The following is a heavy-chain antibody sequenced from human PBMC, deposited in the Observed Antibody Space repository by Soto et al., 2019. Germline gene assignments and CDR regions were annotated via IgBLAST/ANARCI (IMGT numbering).Heavy chain of an antibody. CDR3: AREVGYGDFSAALLD. CDR1: GGTFRSNS. CDR2: VISLFGTA. Sequence: VQLMKSGAEVKKHGSSVKVSCKASGGTFRSNSINWVRQAPGQGLEWMGGVISLFGTANYAHNFKGRVTITADQSTSTAYMELNSLRSDDTDVYYCAREVGYGDFSAALLDWGQGTLVTGSS. J-gene: IGHJ4*02. D-gene: IGHD4-17*01. V-gene: IGHV1-69*01.